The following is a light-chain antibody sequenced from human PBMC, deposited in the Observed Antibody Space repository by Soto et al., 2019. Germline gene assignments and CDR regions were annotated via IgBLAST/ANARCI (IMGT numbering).Light chain of an antibody. Sequence: QSALTQPASVSGSPGQSITISCTGTSSYVGGYNYVSWYQQHPGKAPKLMIYEVSNRPSGVSNRFSGSKSGNTASLTISGPQAEDEADYYCSSYTSSSTLVFGGGTKVTVL. V-gene: IGLV2-14*01. CDR2: EVS. J-gene: IGLJ2*01. CDR1: SSYVGGYNY. CDR3: SSYTSSSTLV.